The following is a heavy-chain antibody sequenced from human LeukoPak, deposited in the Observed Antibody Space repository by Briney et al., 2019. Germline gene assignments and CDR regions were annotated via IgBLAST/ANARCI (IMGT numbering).Heavy chain of an antibody. CDR1: GFSFSTYG. CDR2: IWFDGSNK. CDR3: ARVVSYYGSSYRLLDL. J-gene: IGHJ2*01. V-gene: IGHV3-33*01. Sequence: GGSLRLSCEASGFSFSTYGMHWVRQAPGKGLEWVALIWFDGSNKHYADSVKGRFAISRDNSKNTMYLQMDSLRAEDTAVYYCARVVSYYGSSYRLLDLWGRGTLVTVSS. D-gene: IGHD3-10*01.